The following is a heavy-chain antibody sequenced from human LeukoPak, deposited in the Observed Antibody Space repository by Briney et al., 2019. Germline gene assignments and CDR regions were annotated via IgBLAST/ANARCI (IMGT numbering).Heavy chain of an antibody. J-gene: IGHJ4*02. CDR2: MSGSGDST. CDR1: GFTFSSYA. Sequence: PGGSLRLSCAVSGFTFSSYAMSWVRQAPGKGVEWVSAMSGSGDSTSYADSVKGRLSISRDNSKKTLYLQINSLRAEDTALYYCARNISSGCYVDFWGQGTLVTVSS. CDR3: ARNISSGCYVDF. V-gene: IGHV3-23*01. D-gene: IGHD6-19*01.